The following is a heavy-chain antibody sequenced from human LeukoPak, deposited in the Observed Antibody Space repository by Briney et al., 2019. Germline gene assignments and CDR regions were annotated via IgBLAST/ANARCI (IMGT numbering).Heavy chain of an antibody. J-gene: IGHJ5*02. CDR1: RFTFSSYW. CDR2: IKQDGSEK. CDR3: ARDRVDLYWFDP. D-gene: IGHD3-3*01. V-gene: IGHV3-7*01. Sequence: GGSLRLSCAASRFTFSSYWMSWVRQAPGKGLEWVANIKQDGSEKYYVDSVKGRFTISRDNAKNSLYLQMNSLRAEDTAVYYCARDRVDLYWFDPWGQGTLVTVSS.